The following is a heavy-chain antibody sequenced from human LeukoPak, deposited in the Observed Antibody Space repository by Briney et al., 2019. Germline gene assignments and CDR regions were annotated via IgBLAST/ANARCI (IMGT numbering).Heavy chain of an antibody. D-gene: IGHD6-13*01. Sequence: ASVKVSCKASGYTFTGYYMHWVRQAPGQGLEWMGWINPNSGGTNYAQKFQGRVTMTRDTSISTAYMELSRLRSDDTAVYYCASPSTRSSSWCPYYYFYMDVWGKGTTVTVSS. V-gene: IGHV1-2*02. CDR1: GYTFTGYY. CDR2: INPNSGGT. J-gene: IGHJ6*03. CDR3: ASPSTRSSSWCPYYYFYMDV.